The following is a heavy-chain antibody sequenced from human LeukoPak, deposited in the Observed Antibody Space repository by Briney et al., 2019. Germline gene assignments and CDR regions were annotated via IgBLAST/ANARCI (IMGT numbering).Heavy chain of an antibody. Sequence: SETLSLTCTVSGGSMSSHYWSWIQQPPGKGLEWIGHIYYSGSTNYNPSLKSRVTISVDTSKNQFSLKLSSVTAADTAVYYCARVGLYCGGDCYYFDYWGQGTLVTVSS. CDR1: GGSMSSHY. J-gene: IGHJ4*02. CDR3: ARVGLYCGGDCYYFDY. CDR2: IYYSGST. D-gene: IGHD2-21*02. V-gene: IGHV4-59*11.